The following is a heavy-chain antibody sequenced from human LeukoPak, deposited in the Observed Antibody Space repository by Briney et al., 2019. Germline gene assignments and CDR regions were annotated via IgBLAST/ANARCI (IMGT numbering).Heavy chain of an antibody. CDR2: LSHDGANE. CDR1: GFTLSTNA. V-gene: IGHV3-30-3*01. J-gene: IGHJ4*02. Sequence: GGSLRLSCLTSGFTLSTNAMSWVRQAPGKGLEWVALLSHDGANEYYADSVKGRFTISRDTSKNTLSLQMNSLRAEDTAVYYCARGATRGYSYGPPRPDYWGQGTLVTVSS. CDR3: ARGATRGYSYGPPRPDY. D-gene: IGHD5-18*01.